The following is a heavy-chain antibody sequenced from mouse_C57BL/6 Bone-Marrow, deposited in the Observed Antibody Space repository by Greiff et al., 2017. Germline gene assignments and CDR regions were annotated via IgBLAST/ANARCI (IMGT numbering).Heavy chain of an antibody. D-gene: IGHD4-1*01. CDR1: GYAFSSSW. V-gene: IGHV1-82*01. CDR2: IYPGDGDT. Sequence: QVQLQQSGPELVKPGASVKISCKASGYAFSSSWMNWVKQRPGKGLEWIGLIYPGDGDTNYNGKFKGKATLTADKSSSTAYMQLSSLTSEDSAVYFCARMPWAWFSYWGQGTLVTVSA. CDR3: ARMPWAWFSY. J-gene: IGHJ3*01.